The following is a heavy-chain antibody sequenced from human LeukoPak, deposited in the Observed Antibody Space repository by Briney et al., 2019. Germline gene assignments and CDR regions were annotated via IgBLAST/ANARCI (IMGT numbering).Heavy chain of an antibody. V-gene: IGHV4-59*01. Sequence: TGGSLRLSCAASGFTFSTYWMTWVRQPPGKALEWIGNIFYTGSTYYSPSLKSRVTISVGTSKNQFSLKLSSVTAADTAVYYCARGTSTYYYGRRGGGLNYWGQGTLVTVSS. D-gene: IGHD3-10*02. CDR3: ARGTSTYYYGRRGGGLNY. CDR2: IFYTGST. J-gene: IGHJ4*02. CDR1: GFTFSTYW.